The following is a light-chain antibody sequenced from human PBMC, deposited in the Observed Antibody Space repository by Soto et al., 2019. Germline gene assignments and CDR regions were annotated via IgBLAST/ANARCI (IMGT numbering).Light chain of an antibody. V-gene: IGKV3-11*01. CDR2: EAC. CDR3: QQHSYCPIT. CDR1: QSVGRS. Sequence: EIVLTQSPAPLSSSPRAKAILSCRASQSVGRSLAWFQQKPGQAPRLLIYEACNGATGVPARFSGSGSGTDCAPSISRLEPEDFAVYYCQQHSYCPITIGPGTKVDLK. J-gene: IGKJ3*01.